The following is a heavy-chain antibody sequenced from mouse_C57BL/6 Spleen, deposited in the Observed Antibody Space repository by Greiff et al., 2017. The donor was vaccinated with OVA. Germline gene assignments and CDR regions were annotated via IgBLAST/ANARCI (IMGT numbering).Heavy chain of an antibody. Sequence: EVKLVESGGGLVKPGGSLKLSCAASGFTFSDYGMHWVRQAPEKGLEWVAYISSGSSTIYYADTVKGRFTISRDNASNTLFLQMTRLRSEDTAMYYCARRADYYGRHYYARDYWGQGTSVTVSS. V-gene: IGHV5-17*01. D-gene: IGHD1-1*01. CDR2: ISSGSSTI. CDR3: ARRADYYGRHYYARDY. J-gene: IGHJ4*01. CDR1: GFTFSDYG.